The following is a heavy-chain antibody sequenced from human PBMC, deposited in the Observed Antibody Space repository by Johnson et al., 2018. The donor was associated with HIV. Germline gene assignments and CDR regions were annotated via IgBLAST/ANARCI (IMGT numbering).Heavy chain of an antibody. J-gene: IGHJ3*02. CDR2: ISGSGVST. V-gene: IGHV3-23*01. CDR3: ARDWKRGAVAGEPDAFDI. D-gene: IGHD6-19*01. CDR1: GFSFSSYA. Sequence: VLLLESGGGSVQPGGSLRLSCAASGFSFSSYALTWVRQAPGKGLEWVSGISGSGVSTYYADSVKGRFTISRDNAKNSLYLQMNSLRAEDTAVYYCARDWKRGAVAGEPDAFDIWGQGTMVTVSS.